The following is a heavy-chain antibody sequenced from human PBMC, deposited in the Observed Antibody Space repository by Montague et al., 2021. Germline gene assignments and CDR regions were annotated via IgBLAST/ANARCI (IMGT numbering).Heavy chain of an antibody. V-gene: IGHV3-48*02. Sequence: SLRLSCAASGFTFRTYGMNWVRQAPGKGLEWVSYITGSSSSIYYADSVRGRFTISRDNPKNSLYLQMNSLRDEDTAVYYCVRDSYSSGWYSAEYFQHWGQGTLVTVSS. J-gene: IGHJ1*01. CDR2: ITGSSSSI. CDR3: VRDSYSSGWYSAEYFQH. D-gene: IGHD6-19*01. CDR1: GFTFRTYG.